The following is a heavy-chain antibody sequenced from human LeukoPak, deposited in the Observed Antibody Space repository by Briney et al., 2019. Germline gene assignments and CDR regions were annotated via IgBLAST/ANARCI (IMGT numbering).Heavy chain of an antibody. CDR3: AKGWRIAVAVFDY. J-gene: IGHJ4*02. D-gene: IGHD6-19*01. V-gene: IGHV3-30*18. Sequence: PGRSLRLSCAASGFTFSSYGMHWVRQAPGKGLEWVAVISYDGSNKYYADSVKGRFTISRDNSKNTLYLQMNSLRAEDTAVYYCAKGWRIAVAVFDYWGQGTLVTVSS. CDR2: ISYDGSNK. CDR1: GFTFSSYG.